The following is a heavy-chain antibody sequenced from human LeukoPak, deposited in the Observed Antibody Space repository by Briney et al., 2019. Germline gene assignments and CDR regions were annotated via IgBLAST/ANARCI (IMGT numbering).Heavy chain of an antibody. J-gene: IGHJ3*02. V-gene: IGHV3-66*02. D-gene: IGHD3-3*01. CDR1: GFTVSSNY. CDR3: ARAPYDFWSGYYTRLAFDI. CDR2: IYSGGST. Sequence: PGGSLRLSXAASGFTVSSNYMSWVRQAPGKGLEWVSVIYSGGSTYYADSVKGRFTISRDNSKNTLYLQMNSLRAEDTAVYYCARAPYDFWSGYYTRLAFDIWGQGTMVTVSS.